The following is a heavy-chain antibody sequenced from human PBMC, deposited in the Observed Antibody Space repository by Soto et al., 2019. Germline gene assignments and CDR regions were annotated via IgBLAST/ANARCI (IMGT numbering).Heavy chain of an antibody. CDR1: GFTVSSNY. CDR3: ARDSPNDWSYPAGLPRGYYYYMDV. D-gene: IGHD3-16*02. Sequence: GGSLRLSCAASGFTVSSNYMSWVRQAPGKGLEWVSVIYSGGSTYYADSVKGRFTISRDNSKNTLYLQMNSLRAEETAVYYCARDSPNDWSYPAGLPRGYYYYMDVWGKGTTVTVSS. J-gene: IGHJ6*03. CDR2: IYSGGST. V-gene: IGHV3-66*01.